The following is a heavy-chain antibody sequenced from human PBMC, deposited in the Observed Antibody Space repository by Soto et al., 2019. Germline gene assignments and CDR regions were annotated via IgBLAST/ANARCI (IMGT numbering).Heavy chain of an antibody. J-gene: IGHJ5*02. V-gene: IGHV1-2*02. Sequence: ASVKVSCKASGYIFTAFFIHWVRQAPGQGLEWMGWINAHSGGTEYAQKFQGRVTLTRDTSIATAYLTLTSLTSDDTALYYCAKDLTRQLAYWLDPWGQGTLVTVSS. D-gene: IGHD6-6*01. CDR2: INAHSGGT. CDR1: GYIFTAFF. CDR3: AKDLTRQLAYWLDP.